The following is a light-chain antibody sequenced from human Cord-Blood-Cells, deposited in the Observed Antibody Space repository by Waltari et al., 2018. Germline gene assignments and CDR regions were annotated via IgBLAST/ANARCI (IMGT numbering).Light chain of an antibody. V-gene: IGLV2-14*01. J-gene: IGLJ3*02. CDR1: SSDVGGYNY. CDR2: DVS. Sequence: QSALTQPASVSRSPGQSITISCTGTSSDVGGYNYVSWYQQNPGKGPKLRIYDVSNRPSGVCQRLSASSSGNTASLTISGLQAEDEADYFCISYASCSNWVFGGGAKLTVL. CDR3: ISYASCSNWV.